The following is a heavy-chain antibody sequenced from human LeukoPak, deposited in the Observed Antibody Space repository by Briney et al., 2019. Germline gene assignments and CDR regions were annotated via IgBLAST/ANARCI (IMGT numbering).Heavy chain of an antibody. CDR3: ARDYPGWWDHNKGDAFDI. V-gene: IGHV4-39*07. Sequence: KPSETLSLTCTVSGGSISSSSYYWGWIRQPPGKGLEWIGSIYYSGSTYYNPSLKSRVTISVDASKNQFSLKLSSVTAADTAVYYCARDYPGWWDHNKGDAFDIWGQGTMVTVSS. CDR2: IYYSGST. CDR1: GGSISSSSYY. J-gene: IGHJ3*02. D-gene: IGHD1-26*01.